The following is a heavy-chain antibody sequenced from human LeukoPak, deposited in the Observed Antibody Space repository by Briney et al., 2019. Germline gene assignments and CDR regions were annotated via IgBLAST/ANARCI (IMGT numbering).Heavy chain of an antibody. Sequence: SETLSLTCTVSGGSISSYYWSWIRQPPGKGLEWIGYIYYSGSTNYNPSLKSRVTISVDTSKNQFSLKLSSVTAADTAAYYCARALYSSSWYLDYWGQGTLVTVSS. J-gene: IGHJ4*02. CDR1: GGSISSYY. CDR3: ARALYSSSWYLDY. D-gene: IGHD6-13*01. CDR2: IYYSGST. V-gene: IGHV4-59*01.